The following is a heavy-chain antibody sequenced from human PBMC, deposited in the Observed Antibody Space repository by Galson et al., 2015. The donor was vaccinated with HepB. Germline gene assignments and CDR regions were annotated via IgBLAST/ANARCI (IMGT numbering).Heavy chain of an antibody. V-gene: IGHV5-10-1*01. CDR3: ARVVVPAAMLNYYYYGMDV. CDR2: IDPSDSYT. Sequence: QSGAEVKKPGESLRISCKGSGYSFTSYWISWVRQMPGKGLEWMGRIDPSDSYTNYSPSFQGHVTISADKSISTAYLQWSSLKASDTAMYYCARVVVPAAMLNYYYYGMDVWGQGTTVTVSS. D-gene: IGHD2-2*01. CDR1: GYSFTSYW. J-gene: IGHJ6*02.